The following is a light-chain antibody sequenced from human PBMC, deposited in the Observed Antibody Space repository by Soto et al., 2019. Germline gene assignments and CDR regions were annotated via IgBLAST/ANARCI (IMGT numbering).Light chain of an antibody. V-gene: IGKV3-15*01. CDR1: QSVRSH. J-gene: IGKJ1*01. CDR3: QQYGSSPRT. CDR2: GAS. Sequence: IVMTQSPATLSVSPGEGVTLSCRASQSVRSHLAWYQQKPGQPPRLLIYGASTRATGIPARFSGSGSGTDFTLTISRLEPEDFAVYYCQQYGSSPRTFGQGTKVDI.